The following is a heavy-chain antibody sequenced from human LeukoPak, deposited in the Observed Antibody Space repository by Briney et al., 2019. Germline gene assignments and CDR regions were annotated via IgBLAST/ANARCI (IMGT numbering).Heavy chain of an antibody. CDR3: ARDYSHHYYGSGSYYKLAYFDY. Sequence: PGGSLRLSCAASGFTFSSYSMNWVRQAPGKGLEWVSYISSSSSTIYYADSVKGRFTISRDNAKNSLYLQMNSLRAEDTAVYYCARDYSHHYYGSGSYYKLAYFDYWGQGTLVTVSS. CDR1: GFTFSSYS. CDR2: ISSSSSTI. V-gene: IGHV3-48*04. J-gene: IGHJ4*02. D-gene: IGHD3-10*01.